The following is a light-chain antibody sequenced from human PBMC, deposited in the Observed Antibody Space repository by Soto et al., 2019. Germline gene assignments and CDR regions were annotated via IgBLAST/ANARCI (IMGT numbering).Light chain of an antibody. CDR1: SGSIASNY. Sequence: NFMLTQPHSMSESPGQTVTISCTRSSGSIASNYVQWYRQHPGAVPPNVLYEDNQRPSGVPDRFSCSVDSSSNSATLTISGLDNEDESDYYCQTYESSRYVFGTGTKVTVL. J-gene: IGLJ1*01. V-gene: IGLV6-57*04. CDR2: EDN. CDR3: QTYESSRYV.